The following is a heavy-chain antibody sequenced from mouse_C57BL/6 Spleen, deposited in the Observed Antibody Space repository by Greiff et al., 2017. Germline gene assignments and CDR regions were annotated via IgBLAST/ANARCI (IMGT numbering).Heavy chain of an antibody. J-gene: IGHJ2*01. CDR2: INPNNGGT. CDR3: ARNEPQDY. CDR1: GYTFTDYY. Sequence: EVQLQQSGPELVKPGASVKISCKASGYTFTDYYMNWVKQSHGKSLEWIGDINPNNGGTSYNQKFKGKATLTVDKSSSTAYMELRSLTSEDSAVYYCARNEPQDYWGQGTTLTVSS. V-gene: IGHV1-26*01.